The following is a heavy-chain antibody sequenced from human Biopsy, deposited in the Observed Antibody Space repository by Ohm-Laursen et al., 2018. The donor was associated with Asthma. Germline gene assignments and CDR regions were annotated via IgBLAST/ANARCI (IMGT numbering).Heavy chain of an antibody. D-gene: IGHD6-19*01. CDR2: ISSNGGST. Sequence: SLRLSCTASGFTFSSYAMHWVRQAPGKGLGYVSAISSNGGSTYYADSVKGRFTISRDNSKNTLYLQMHSLRVEDTAVYYCARGDSSGWSHYYFDYWGQGTLVTVSS. CDR3: ARGDSSGWSHYYFDY. V-gene: IGHV3-64*04. J-gene: IGHJ4*02. CDR1: GFTFSSYA.